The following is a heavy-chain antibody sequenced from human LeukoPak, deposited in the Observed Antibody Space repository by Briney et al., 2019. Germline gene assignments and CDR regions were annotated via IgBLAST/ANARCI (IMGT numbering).Heavy chain of an antibody. D-gene: IGHD3-10*02. J-gene: IGHJ4*02. Sequence: PEGSLRLSCAASGFAFSDYYMSWIRQAPGKGLEWVSYISSTSSFTNYADSVKGRFTISRDNAKNSLYLQMNSLRAEDTAVYYCARDVRGYKYWGQGTLVTVSS. V-gene: IGHV3-11*06. CDR3: ARDVRGYKY. CDR1: GFAFSDYY. CDR2: ISSTSSFT.